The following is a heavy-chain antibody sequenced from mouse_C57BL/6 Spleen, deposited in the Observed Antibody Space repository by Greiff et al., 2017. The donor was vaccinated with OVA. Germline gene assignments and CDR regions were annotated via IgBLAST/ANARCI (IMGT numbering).Heavy chain of an antibody. CDR1: GYTFTDYY. Sequence: EVQLQQSGPELVKPGASVKISCKASGYTFTDYYMNWVKQSHGKSLEWIGDINPNNGGTSYNQKFKGKATLTVDKSSSTAYMELRSLTSEDSAVYYCAEGNYGSSYEDYWGQGTSVTVSS. J-gene: IGHJ4*01. CDR2: INPNNGGT. D-gene: IGHD1-1*01. CDR3: AEGNYGSSYEDY. V-gene: IGHV1-26*01.